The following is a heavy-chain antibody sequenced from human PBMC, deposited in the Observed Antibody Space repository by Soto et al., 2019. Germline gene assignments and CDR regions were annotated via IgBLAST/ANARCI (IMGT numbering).Heavy chain of an antibody. Sequence: EVQLVATGGGLIQPGGSLRLSCAASGFPVNINYMNWVRQAPGKGLEWVSIIYSGDSTYYADSVKGRFTISRDTSKNTLFLQMNSLRVEDTAVYYCAGGKGSGWYFGAFDIWGQGTMVTVSS. CDR1: GFPVNINY. D-gene: IGHD6-19*01. CDR3: AGGKGSGWYFGAFDI. V-gene: IGHV3-53*02. J-gene: IGHJ3*02. CDR2: IYSGDST.